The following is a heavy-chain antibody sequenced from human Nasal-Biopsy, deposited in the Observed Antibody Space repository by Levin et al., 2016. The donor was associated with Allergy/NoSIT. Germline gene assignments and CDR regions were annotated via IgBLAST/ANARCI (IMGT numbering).Heavy chain of an antibody. V-gene: IGHV4-59*11. CDR2: IYQSGST. CDR1: GGSTNSHS. CDR3: ARSGYCSGGSCYLNPLDY. J-gene: IGHJ4*02. Sequence: GSLRLSCTVSGGSTNSHSWNWIRQPPGKGLEWIGNIYQSGSTNYNPSLKSRVTISVDTSKNQFSLKLSSVTAADTAVYYCARSGYCSGGSCYLNPLDYWGQGTLVTVSS. D-gene: IGHD2-15*01.